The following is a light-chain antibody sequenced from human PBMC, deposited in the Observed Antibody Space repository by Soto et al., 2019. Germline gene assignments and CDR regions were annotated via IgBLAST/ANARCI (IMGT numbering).Light chain of an antibody. Sequence: EIVLTQSPGTLSLSPGERATLSCRASQSVSNNYLAWYQQKPGQAPRLLIYGAFSRATGIPDRISGGGSGTDFTLTISRLEPEDSAVYYCQQYGGAPDTFGQGTRLEIK. CDR1: QSVSNNY. CDR3: QQYGGAPDT. V-gene: IGKV3-20*01. J-gene: IGKJ5*01. CDR2: GAF.